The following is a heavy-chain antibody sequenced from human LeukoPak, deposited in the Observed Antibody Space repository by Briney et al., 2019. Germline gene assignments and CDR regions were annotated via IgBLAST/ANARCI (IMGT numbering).Heavy chain of an antibody. D-gene: IGHD6-13*01. V-gene: IGHV4-34*01. CDR3: ASFGSSPRYYYYMDV. J-gene: IGHJ6*03. CDR1: GGSFSGYY. CDR2: INHSGST. Sequence: PSETLSLTCAVYGGSFSGYYWSWIRQPPGKGLEWIGEINHSGSTNYNPSLKSRVTISVDTPKNQFSLKLSSVTAADTAVYYCASFGSSPRYYYYMDVWGKGTTVTVSS.